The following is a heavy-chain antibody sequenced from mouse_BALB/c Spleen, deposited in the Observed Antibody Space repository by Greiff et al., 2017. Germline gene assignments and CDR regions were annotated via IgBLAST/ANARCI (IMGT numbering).Heavy chain of an antibody. J-gene: IGHJ4*01. CDR1: GFSLTSYG. CDR2: IWAGGST. CDR3: ARVTGGNYDYAMDY. Sequence: VQRVESGPGLVAPSQSLSITCTVSGFSLTSYGVHWVRQPPGKGLEWLGVIWAGGSTNYNSALMSRLSISKDNSKSQVFLKMNSLQTDDTAMYYCARVTGGNYDYAMDYWGQGTSVTVSS. D-gene: IGHD2-1*01. V-gene: IGHV2-9*02.